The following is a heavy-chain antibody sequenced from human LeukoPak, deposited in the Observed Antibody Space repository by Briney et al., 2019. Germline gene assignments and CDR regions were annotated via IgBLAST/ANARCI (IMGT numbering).Heavy chain of an antibody. CDR1: GFTFTNYA. D-gene: IGHD6-6*01. CDR3: VKAGLLAPRPPYYFDY. Sequence: GSLRLSCAASGFTFTNYAMNWVRQAPGKGLEWVSAISGSGGSTYYADSVKGRFSISRDNSKNTLYLQMNSLRADDTAVYYRVKAGLLAPRPPYYFDYWGQGTLVTVSS. J-gene: IGHJ4*02. V-gene: IGHV3-23*01. CDR2: ISGSGGST.